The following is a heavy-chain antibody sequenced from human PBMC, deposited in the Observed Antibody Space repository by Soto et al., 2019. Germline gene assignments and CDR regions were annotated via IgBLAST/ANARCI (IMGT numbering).Heavy chain of an antibody. D-gene: IGHD2-15*01. Sequence: PGGSLRLSCAASGFTFSDYYMSWIRQAPGKGLEWVSCISSSGSTIHYADSAKGRFTISRDNAKKSLYLQMNSLRVEDTAVYFCARERSVATFYYYGMDVWGQGTTVTVSS. CDR3: ARERSVATFYYYGMDV. V-gene: IGHV3-11*01. J-gene: IGHJ6*02. CDR1: GFTFSDYY. CDR2: ISSSGSTI.